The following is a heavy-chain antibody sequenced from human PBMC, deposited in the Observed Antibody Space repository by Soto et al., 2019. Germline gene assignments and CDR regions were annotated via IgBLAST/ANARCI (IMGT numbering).Heavy chain of an antibody. CDR3: ATWRSSSWFDY. V-gene: IGHV1-69*06. CDR1: GGTFSSYA. CDR2: IIPIFGTA. J-gene: IGHJ4*02. Sequence: GASVKVSCKASGGTFSSYAISWVRQAPGQGLEWMGGIIPIFGTANYAQKFQGQVTISADKSISTAYLQWSSLKASDSAMYYCATWRSSSWFDYWGQGTLVTVSS. D-gene: IGHD6-13*01.